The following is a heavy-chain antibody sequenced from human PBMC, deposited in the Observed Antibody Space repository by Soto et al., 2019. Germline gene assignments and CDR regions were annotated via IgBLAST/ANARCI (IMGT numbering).Heavy chain of an antibody. CDR1: GGSISSYY. D-gene: IGHD3-22*01. CDR2: IYYSGST. J-gene: IGHJ3*02. Sequence: SETLSLTCTVSGGSISSYYWSWIRQPPGKGLEWIGYIYYSGSTNYNPSLKSRVTISVDTSKNQFSLKLSSVTAADPAVYYGAGEADMAYYDSRWAFDIWGQGTMVTVSS. CDR3: AGEADMAYYDSRWAFDI. V-gene: IGHV4-59*01.